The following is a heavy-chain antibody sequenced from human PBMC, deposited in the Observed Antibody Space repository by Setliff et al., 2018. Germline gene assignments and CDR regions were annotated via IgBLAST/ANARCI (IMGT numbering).Heavy chain of an antibody. CDR2: INPDGSEK. Sequence: GVLRLSCGASGFTYNNCWVSWVRQAPGKGLEWLASINPDGSEKYYVDSVKGRFTISRDNARNSLSLQMNSLRTEDTAVYYCFGAGTCSYWGQGTLVTVS. CDR1: GFTYNNCW. D-gene: IGHD3-10*01. J-gene: IGHJ4*02. CDR3: FGAGTCSY. V-gene: IGHV3-7*01.